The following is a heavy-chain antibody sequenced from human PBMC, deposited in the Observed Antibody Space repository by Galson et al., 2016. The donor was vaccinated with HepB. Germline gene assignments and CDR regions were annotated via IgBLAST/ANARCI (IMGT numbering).Heavy chain of an antibody. CDR1: GFTFNNYD. V-gene: IGHV3-48*01. Sequence: SLRLSCAASGFTFNNYDMHWFRQAPGKGLGWVSYITRSGGTTLYADSVKGRFTISRDNSKNTLNLQMNSLRAKDPAVDYCGIDVWGQGTAVTVPS. CDR2: ITRSGGTT. CDR3: GIDV. J-gene: IGHJ6*02.